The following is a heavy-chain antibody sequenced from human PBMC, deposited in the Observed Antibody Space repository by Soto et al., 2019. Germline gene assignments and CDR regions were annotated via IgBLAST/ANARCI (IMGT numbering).Heavy chain of an antibody. V-gene: IGHV3-30*18. D-gene: IGHD5-12*01. Sequence: GGSLRLSCAAPGFTFSSYGMHWVRQAPGKGLEWVAVISYDGSNKYYADSVKGRFTISRDNSKNTLYLQMNSLRAEDTAVYYCAKDRGDSRRVYSGYDDYYYYGMDVWGQGTTVTVSS. CDR3: AKDRGDSRRVYSGYDDYYYYGMDV. CDR1: GFTFSSYG. CDR2: ISYDGSNK. J-gene: IGHJ6*02.